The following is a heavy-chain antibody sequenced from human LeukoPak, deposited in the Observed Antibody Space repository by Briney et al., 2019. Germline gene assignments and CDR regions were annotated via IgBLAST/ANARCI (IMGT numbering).Heavy chain of an antibody. J-gene: IGHJ6*02. CDR2: ISSSGSTI. CDR1: GFIFSSYE. D-gene: IGHD2-15*01. V-gene: IGHV3-48*03. Sequence: GGSLRLSCAASGFIFSSYEMNWVRQAPGKGLEWVSYISSSGSTIYYADSVKGRFTISRDNAKNSLYLQMNSLRAEETAVYYCARGYCSGGSCYYYYYGMDVWGQGTTVTVSS. CDR3: ARGYCSGGSCYYYYYGMDV.